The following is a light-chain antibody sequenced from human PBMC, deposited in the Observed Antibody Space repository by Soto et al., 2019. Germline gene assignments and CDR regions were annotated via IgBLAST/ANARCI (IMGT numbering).Light chain of an antibody. CDR2: TAS. J-gene: IGKJ2*01. CDR1: QSIDIY. Sequence: DIQMTQSPSSLSTYVGDRVTVTCRASQSIDIYLNWYQQKPGKAPKLLIYTASSLQSGVPSRFSGGGSVTDFTLTISSLHPEDFATYFCQQSYSFPFTFGQGTKVDIK. CDR3: QQSYSFPFT. V-gene: IGKV1-39*01.